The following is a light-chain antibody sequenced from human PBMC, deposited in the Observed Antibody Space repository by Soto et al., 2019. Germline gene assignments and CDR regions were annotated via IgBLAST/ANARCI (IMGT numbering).Light chain of an antibody. Sequence: DIQMTQSPSTLSASGGARVTITCRASRPIINSLAWYQQKPGRAPKLLIYKGYVLDTGVPSRFSGSGSGTEFTLTISSLQPDDLATYYCQQYNSFPYTFGQGTKLEMK. CDR2: KGY. CDR3: QQYNSFPYT. V-gene: IGKV1-5*03. CDR1: RPIINS. J-gene: IGKJ2*01.